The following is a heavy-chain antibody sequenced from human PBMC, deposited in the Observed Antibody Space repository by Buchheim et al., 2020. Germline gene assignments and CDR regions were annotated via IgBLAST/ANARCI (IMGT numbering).Heavy chain of an antibody. V-gene: IGHV3-48*03. Sequence: EVQLVESGGGLVQPGGSLRLSCAASGFTFSSYEMNWVRQAPGKGLEWVSYISSSGSTIYYADSVKGRFTISRDNAKHSLYLQMNSLRAEDTAVYYCARLQGERRYYYYYYMDVWGKGTT. D-gene: IGHD2-21*01. CDR3: ARLQGERRYYYYYYMDV. J-gene: IGHJ6*03. CDR2: ISSSGSTI. CDR1: GFTFSSYE.